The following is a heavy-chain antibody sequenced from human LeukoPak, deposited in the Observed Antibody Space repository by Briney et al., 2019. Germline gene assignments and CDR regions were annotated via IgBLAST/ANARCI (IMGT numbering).Heavy chain of an antibody. J-gene: IGHJ4*02. V-gene: IGHV3-30*18. CDR3: AKDWPAYGSGSYPDY. Sequence: GGSLRPSCAASGFTFSSYGMHWVRQAPGKGLEWVAAISYEGSNKNYADSVKGRFTISRDNSKNTLYLQMNSLRAEDTAVYYCAKDWPAYGSGSYPDYWGQGTLVTVSS. CDR1: GFTFSSYG. D-gene: IGHD3-10*01. CDR2: ISYEGSNK.